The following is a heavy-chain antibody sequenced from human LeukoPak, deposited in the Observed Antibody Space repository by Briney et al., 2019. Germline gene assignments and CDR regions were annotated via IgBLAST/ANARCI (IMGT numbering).Heavy chain of an antibody. J-gene: IGHJ4*02. D-gene: IGHD6-25*01. CDR3: ARDATSARRFGY. CDR1: GASINVMTNY. V-gene: IGHV4-39*07. Sequence: SETLSLTCSVSGASINVMTNYWGWIRQPPGRGLEWIATISYSGTTYYSPSLQNLVTISADTSKNQFSLNLRSVTAADTAIYSCARDATSARRFGYWGQGILVTVSS. CDR2: ISYSGTT.